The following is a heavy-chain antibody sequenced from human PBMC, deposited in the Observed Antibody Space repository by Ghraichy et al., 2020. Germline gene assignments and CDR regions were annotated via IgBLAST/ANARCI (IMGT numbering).Heavy chain of an antibody. J-gene: IGHJ4*02. CDR2: TYYRSKWYN. Sequence: SQTLSLTCAISGDSVSSNSAAWNWIRQSPSRGLEWLGRTYYRSKWYNDYAVSVKSPITINTDPSKNQFSLQLNSVTPEDTAVYYCARSDCTGGSCPYYFDYWGQGTLVTVSS. CDR1: GDSVSSNSAA. D-gene: IGHD2-15*01. CDR3: ARSDCTGGSCPYYFDY. V-gene: IGHV6-1*01.